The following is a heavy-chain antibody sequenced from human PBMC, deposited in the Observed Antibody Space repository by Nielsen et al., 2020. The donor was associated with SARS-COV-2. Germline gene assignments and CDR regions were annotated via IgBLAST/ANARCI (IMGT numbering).Heavy chain of an antibody. D-gene: IGHD5/OR15-5a*01. Sequence: SCTASGFALSAYGMDWVRQVPGRGLEWLAHIRVSDGATQYADSVRGRFTISRDNAKNSLYLQMNSLRDEDTAVYFCAKELEVCCHYMDVWGKGTTVTVSS. J-gene: IGHJ6*03. V-gene: IGHV3-48*02. CDR3: AKELEVCCHYMDV. CDR1: GFALSAYG. CDR2: IRVSDGAT.